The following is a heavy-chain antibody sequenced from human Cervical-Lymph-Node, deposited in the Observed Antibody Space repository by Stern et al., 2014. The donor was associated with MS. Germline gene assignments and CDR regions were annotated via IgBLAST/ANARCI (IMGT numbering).Heavy chain of an antibody. J-gene: IGHJ6*02. CDR3: ARAISDYYGMDV. CDR1: GYIFTNYY. Sequence: QVQLVQSGAEVRKPGASVKVSCTASGYIFTNYYIHWVRQAPGQGLEWMGIIDPSGGTNRFAQKFQGRVTMTKAKTTRTFYMELTSLRSEATAVYFCARAISDYYGMDVWGQGATVTVSS. V-gene: IGHV1-46*01. CDR2: IDPSGGTN.